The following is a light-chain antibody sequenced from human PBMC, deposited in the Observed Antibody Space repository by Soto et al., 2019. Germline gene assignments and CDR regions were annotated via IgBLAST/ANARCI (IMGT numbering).Light chain of an antibody. J-gene: IGKJ5*01. V-gene: IGKV3-20*01. CDR1: QSVTNNQ. CDR3: QQYGSSPIT. CDR2: DAS. Sequence: IVMTQSPATLSVSPGERATLSCRASQSVTNNQFAWFRQKPGQAPRLLIYDASSRATGIPDRFSGSGSATDFTLTISRLEPEDFALYYCQQYGSSPITFGQGTRLEIK.